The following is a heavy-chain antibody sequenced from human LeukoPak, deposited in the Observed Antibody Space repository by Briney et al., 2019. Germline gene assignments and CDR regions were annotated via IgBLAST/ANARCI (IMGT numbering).Heavy chain of an antibody. CDR1: GGTFSSYA. D-gene: IGHD3-22*01. CDR2: TIPIFGTA. J-gene: IGHJ4*02. Sequence: GASVKVSCKASGGTFSSYAISWVRQAPGQGLEWMGGTIPIFGTANYAQKFQGRVTITADESTSTAYMELSSLRSEDTAVYYCARDPNPYYYDSSGYYHFDYWGQGTLVTVSS. CDR3: ARDPNPYYYDSSGYYHFDY. V-gene: IGHV1-69*19.